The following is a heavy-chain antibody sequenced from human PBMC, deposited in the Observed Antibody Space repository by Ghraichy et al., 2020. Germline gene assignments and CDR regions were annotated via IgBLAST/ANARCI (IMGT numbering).Heavy chain of an antibody. Sequence: SETLSLTCTVSGGSISSYYWSWIRQPPGKGLEWIGYIYYSGSTNYNPSLKSRVTISVDTSKNQFSLKLSSVTAADTAVYYCARGFGRDYDFWSGYNYYYYGMDVWGQGTTVTVSS. CDR2: IYYSGST. CDR1: GGSISSYY. CDR3: ARGFGRDYDFWSGYNYYYYGMDV. V-gene: IGHV4-59*01. J-gene: IGHJ6*02. D-gene: IGHD3-3*01.